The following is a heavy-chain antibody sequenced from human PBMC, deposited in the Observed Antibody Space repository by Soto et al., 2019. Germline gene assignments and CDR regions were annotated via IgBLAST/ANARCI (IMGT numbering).Heavy chain of an antibody. CDR2: ISAYNANT. J-gene: IGHJ6*02. V-gene: IGHV1-18*01. D-gene: IGHD2-8*01. CDR1: GYSFTSYG. CDR3: ARDGYCSNSVCSYYSGMDV. Sequence: ASVKVSCKTSGYSFTSYGVSWVRQAPGQGLEWMGWISAYNANTNYAQKLQGRVTMTTDTSTSTAYMELRNLRSDDTAVYYCARDGYCSNSVCSYYSGMDVWGQGTTVTVSS.